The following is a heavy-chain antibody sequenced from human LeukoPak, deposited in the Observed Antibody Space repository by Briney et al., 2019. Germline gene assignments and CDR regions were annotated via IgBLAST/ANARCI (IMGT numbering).Heavy chain of an antibody. D-gene: IGHD3-10*01. V-gene: IGHV3-30*18. J-gene: IGHJ4*02. CDR2: ISYDGSNK. Sequence: GRSLRVSCAASGFTFSTCGMHWVRQAPGKGLEWVALISYDGSNKYYTDSVKGRFTISRDNSKNTLYLQMNSLRADDTAVYYCAKDPRGGFGELSWGIDYWGQGTLVTVSS. CDR3: AKDPRGGFGELSWGIDY. CDR1: GFTFSTCG.